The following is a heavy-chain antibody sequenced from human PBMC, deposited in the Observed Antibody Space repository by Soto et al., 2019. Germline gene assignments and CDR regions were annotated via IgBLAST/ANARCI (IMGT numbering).Heavy chain of an antibody. CDR1: GFTFGRHA. J-gene: IGHJ6*03. V-gene: IGHV3-23*01. D-gene: IGHD5-12*01. CDR3: AKDPNSGYDLGYYYMDV. CDR2: ISGSGGST. Sequence: GGSLRLSCAASGFTFGRHAMSWVRQAPGKGLEWVSAISGSGGSTYYADSVKGRFTISRDNSKNTLYLQMNSLRAEDTAVYYCAKDPNSGYDLGYYYMDVWGKGTTVTVSS.